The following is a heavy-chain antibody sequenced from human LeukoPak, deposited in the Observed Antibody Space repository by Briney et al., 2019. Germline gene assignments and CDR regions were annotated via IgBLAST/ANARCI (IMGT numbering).Heavy chain of an antibody. CDR3: ARNVDFDY. Sequence: SQTLSLTCTVSGGSISSGNYYWRWIRQPPGKGLEWIGYIDYSGSTYYNPSLKSRVTISADTSKTQFSLNLSSVTAADTAVYYCARNVDFDYWGQGTLVTVSS. CDR2: IDYSGST. V-gene: IGHV4-30-4*01. D-gene: IGHD3-16*01. J-gene: IGHJ4*02. CDR1: GGSISSGNYY.